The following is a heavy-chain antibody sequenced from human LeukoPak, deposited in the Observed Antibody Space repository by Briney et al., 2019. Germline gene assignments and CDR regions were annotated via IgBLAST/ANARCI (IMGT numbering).Heavy chain of an antibody. J-gene: IGHJ4*02. Sequence: GGSLRLSCSASGFTFTNYAIHWVRQAPGKGLEWVSYISSSSSYTNYADSVKGRFTISRDNAKNSLYLQMNSLRAEDTAVYYCARERDGQRGDFDYWGQGTLVTVSS. CDR2: ISSSSSYT. CDR3: ARERDGQRGDFDY. V-gene: IGHV3-11*05. D-gene: IGHD5-24*01. CDR1: GFTFTNYA.